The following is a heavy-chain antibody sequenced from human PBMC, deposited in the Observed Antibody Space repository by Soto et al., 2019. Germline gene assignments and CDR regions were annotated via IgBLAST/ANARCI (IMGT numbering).Heavy chain of an antibody. CDR1: GRSISPFY. D-gene: IGHD4-17*01. CDR2: IYYSGTT. J-gene: IGHJ4*02. V-gene: IGHV4-59*01. Sequence: PSETLSLTCSVSGRSISPFYWSWIRQPPGKGLEWIGSIYYSGTTNYNPSLKSRVTISVDTSKNHFSLRLTSVAAADTAVYYCAAVGGYYGDYPNFDYWGRGTLVTVS. CDR3: AAVGGYYGDYPNFDY.